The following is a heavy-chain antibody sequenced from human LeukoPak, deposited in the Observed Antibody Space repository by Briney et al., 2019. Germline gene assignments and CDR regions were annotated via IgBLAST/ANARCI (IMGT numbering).Heavy chain of an antibody. V-gene: IGHV1-69*01. D-gene: IGHD3-16*01. CDR3: ASFGASASPAYYSYMAV. CDR2: IIPISGTA. Sequence: SVKVSCKASGGTVSIYAVSWVQQAPGQGLEWMVEIIPISGTANYAQTFQRRVTITADESTSTAYMELSSLRSEHTAAYYCASFGASASPAYYSYMAVSGKGTTLTASS. J-gene: IGHJ6*03. CDR1: GGTVSIYA.